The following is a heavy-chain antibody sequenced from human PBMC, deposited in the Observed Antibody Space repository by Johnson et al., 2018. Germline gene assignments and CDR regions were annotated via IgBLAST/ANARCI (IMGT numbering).Heavy chain of an antibody. CDR1: GLRFSDYY. V-gene: IGHV3-11*04. Sequence: VQLLETGGGVVQPGRSLRLSCAASGLRFSDYYMSWIRQAPGKGLEWVSYISSSDSTIYYADSVKGRFTISRDNAKNSLYLQMNSLRAEDTAVYYCAGSYCGGECYLAGRMDVWGQGTTVTVSS. J-gene: IGHJ6*02. CDR2: ISSSDSTI. CDR3: AGSYCGGECYLAGRMDV. D-gene: IGHD2-21*01.